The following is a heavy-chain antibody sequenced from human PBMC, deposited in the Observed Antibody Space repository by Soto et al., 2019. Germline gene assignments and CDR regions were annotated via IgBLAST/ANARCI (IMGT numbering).Heavy chain of an antibody. D-gene: IGHD6-19*01. J-gene: IGHJ5*02. V-gene: IGHV1-18*01. Sequence: ASLKVSCKASGYTFNMYSIIVVRQAPGQGLEWMGWISAYNGNTNYAQKLQGRVTMTTDTSTGTAYMELRSLRSDDTAVYYCARVKGRGWLNCFEPWGQGTPVTVSS. CDR2: ISAYNGNT. CDR1: GYTFNMYS. CDR3: ARVKGRGWLNCFEP.